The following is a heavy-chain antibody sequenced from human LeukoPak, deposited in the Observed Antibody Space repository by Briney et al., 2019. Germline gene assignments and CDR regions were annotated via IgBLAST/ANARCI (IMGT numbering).Heavy chain of an antibody. CDR1: GYTFTTYD. Sequence: GASVKVSCKASGYTFTTYDINWVRQATGQGLEWMGWMNPNSGNTGYTQKFQGRVTLTRNTSISTAYMELSSLRSEDTAVYYCARGRGSGHKENWFDPWGQGTLVTVSS. CDR2: MNPNSGNT. CDR3: ARGRGSGHKENWFDP. V-gene: IGHV1-8*01. J-gene: IGHJ5*02. D-gene: IGHD6-19*01.